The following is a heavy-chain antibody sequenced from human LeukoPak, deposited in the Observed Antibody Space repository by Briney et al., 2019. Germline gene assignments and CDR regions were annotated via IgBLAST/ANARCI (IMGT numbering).Heavy chain of an antibody. CDR1: GFTFSSYA. CDR3: AKAPVGANYYDSSGYFDY. J-gene: IGHJ4*02. D-gene: IGHD3-22*01. Sequence: SGGSLRLSCAASGFTFSSYAMSWVRQAPGKGLEWVSVISGSGGKTYYADSVKGRFTISRDNSKNTLYLQMNSLRAEDTAIYYCAKAPVGANYYDSSGYFDYWGQGTLVTVSS. V-gene: IGHV3-23*01. CDR2: ISGSGGKT.